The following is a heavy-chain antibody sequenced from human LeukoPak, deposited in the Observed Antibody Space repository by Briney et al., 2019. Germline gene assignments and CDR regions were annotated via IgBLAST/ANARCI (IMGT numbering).Heavy chain of an antibody. Sequence: GGSLRLSCAASGFTFSSYAMSWVRQAPRKGLEWVSSISGSGGSTYYADSVKGRFTISRDNSKNTLNLQMSSLRAEDTAVYYCAKQGALYGSGSYFDYWGQGTLVTVSS. CDR1: GFTFSSYA. D-gene: IGHD3-10*01. V-gene: IGHV3-23*01. CDR3: AKQGALYGSGSYFDY. CDR2: ISGSGGST. J-gene: IGHJ4*02.